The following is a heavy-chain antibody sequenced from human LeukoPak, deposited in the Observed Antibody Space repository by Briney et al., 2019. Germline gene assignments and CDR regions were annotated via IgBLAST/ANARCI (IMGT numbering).Heavy chain of an antibody. CDR1: GFTFSSYG. V-gene: IGHV3-23*01. Sequence: GGTLRLSCAASGFTFSSYGMSWVRQAPGKGLEWVSAISGSGGSTYYADSVKGRVTISRDNSKNTLYLQMNSLRAEDTAVYYCAIAANEWELLAGYFDYWGQGTLVTVSS. D-gene: IGHD1-26*01. CDR3: AIAANEWELLAGYFDY. CDR2: ISGSGGST. J-gene: IGHJ4*02.